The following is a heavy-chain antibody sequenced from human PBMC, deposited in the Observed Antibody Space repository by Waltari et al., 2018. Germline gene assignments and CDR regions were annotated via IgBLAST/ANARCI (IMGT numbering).Heavy chain of an antibody. V-gene: IGHV3-23*01. CDR3: ARGSGVDS. J-gene: IGHJ4*02. Sequence: EVQLLESGGGLVQPGGSLRLSCVASGFTFSTYVMNWVRQAPGKGFEWVSSIMDGSGIINYAASVKGRLTISRDNSKNTLYLQMNSLRAEDTAVYYCARGSGVDSWGQGTLVTISS. CDR2: IMDGSGII. CDR1: GFTFSTYV. D-gene: IGHD2-8*02.